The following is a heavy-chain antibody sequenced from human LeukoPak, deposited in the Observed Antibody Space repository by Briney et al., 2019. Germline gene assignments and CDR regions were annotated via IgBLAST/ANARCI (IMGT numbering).Heavy chain of an antibody. CDR3: AKDQILTGSISGNFDY. D-gene: IGHD3-9*01. V-gene: IGHV3-9*01. J-gene: IGHJ4*02. CDR1: GFTFDDYA. CDR2: ISWNSGSI. Sequence: GGSLRLSCAASGFTFDDYAMHWVRQAPGKGLEWVSGISWNSGSIGYADSVKGRFTISRDNAKNSLYLQMNGLRAEDTALYYCAKDQILTGSISGNFDYWGQGTLVTVSS.